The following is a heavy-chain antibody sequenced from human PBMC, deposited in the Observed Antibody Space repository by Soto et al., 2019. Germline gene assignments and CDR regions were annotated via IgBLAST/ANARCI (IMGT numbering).Heavy chain of an antibody. CDR2: IDPSDSYT. J-gene: IGHJ3*02. CDR1: GYRFSGYL. V-gene: IGHV5-10-1*01. D-gene: IGHD1-7*01. Sequence: PGESLKISCKGSGYRFSGYLSSWVRQMPGKGLEWMGRIDPSDSYTNYSPSFQGHVTISADKSISTAYLQWSSLKASDTAMYYCASSGITGTNDAFDIWGQGTMVTVSS. CDR3: ASSGITGTNDAFDI.